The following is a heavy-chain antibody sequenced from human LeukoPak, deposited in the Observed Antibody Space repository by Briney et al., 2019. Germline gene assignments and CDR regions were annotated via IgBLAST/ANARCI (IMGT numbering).Heavy chain of an antibody. V-gene: IGHV1-46*01. J-gene: IGHJ4*02. CDR1: GYTFTSYY. D-gene: IGHD3-22*01. Sequence: ASVKVSCKASGYTFTSYYMHWVRQAPGQGLEWMGIINPSGGSTSYAQKFQGRVTMTRDTSTSTVYMELSSLRSEDTAVYYCAREPQPPEGYSITHFDYWGQGTLVTVSS. CDR2: INPSGGST. CDR3: AREPQPPEGYSITHFDY.